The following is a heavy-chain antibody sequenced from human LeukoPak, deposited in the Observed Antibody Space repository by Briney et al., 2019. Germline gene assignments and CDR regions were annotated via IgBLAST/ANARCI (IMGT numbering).Heavy chain of an antibody. CDR3: ARDRDSSSWYGGWGSGYYFDY. D-gene: IGHD6-13*01. CDR1: GGSISSGGYY. CDR2: IYYSGST. Sequence: SETLSLTCTVPGGSISSGGYYWSWIRQHPGKGLEWIGYIYYSGSTYYNPSLKSRVTISVDTSKNQFSLKLSSVTAADTAVYYCARDRDSSSWYGGWGSGYYFDYWGQGTLVTVSS. V-gene: IGHV4-31*03. J-gene: IGHJ4*02.